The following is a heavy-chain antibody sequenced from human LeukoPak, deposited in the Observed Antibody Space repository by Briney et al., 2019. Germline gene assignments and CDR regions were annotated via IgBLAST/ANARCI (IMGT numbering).Heavy chain of an antibody. CDR3: ASGIQYSRYYCGMDV. V-gene: IGHV4-59*01. Sequence: SETLSLTCTVSGGSISSYYWSWIRQPPGKGLEWIGYIYYSGSTNYNPSLKSRVTVSVDTSKNQFSLKLSSVTAADTAVYYCASGIQYSRYYCGMDVWGQGTTVTVSS. J-gene: IGHJ6*02. D-gene: IGHD6-6*01. CDR2: IYYSGST. CDR1: GGSISSYY.